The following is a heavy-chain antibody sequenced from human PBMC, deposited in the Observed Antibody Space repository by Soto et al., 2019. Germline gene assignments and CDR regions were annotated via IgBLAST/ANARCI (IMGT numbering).Heavy chain of an antibody. CDR3: ARDADIVVVPAASFDY. D-gene: IGHD2-2*01. CDR1: GYTFTSYG. V-gene: IGHV1-18*01. CDR2: ISAYNGNT. J-gene: IGHJ4*02. Sequence: GASVKVSCKASGYTFTSYGISWVRQAPGQGLEWMGWISAYNGNTNYAQKLQGRVTMTTDTSTSTAYMELRSLRSDDTAVYYCARDADIVVVPAASFDYWGQGTLVTVSS.